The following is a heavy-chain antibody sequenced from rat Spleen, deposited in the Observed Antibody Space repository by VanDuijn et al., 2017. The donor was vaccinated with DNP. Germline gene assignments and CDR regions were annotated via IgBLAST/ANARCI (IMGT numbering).Heavy chain of an antibody. CDR3: ARRCYGGYSYYFDY. V-gene: IGHV5-22*01. J-gene: IGHJ2*01. D-gene: IGHD1-11*01. CDR1: GFTFSDYY. CDR2: ISYDGGST. Sequence: EVQLVESGGGLVQPGRSLKLSCAASGFTFSDYYMAWVRQDPTKGLEWVAYISYDGGSTYYGDSVKGRFTISRDNAKSTLYLQMNSLRSEDMATYYCARRCYGGYSYYFDYWGKGVMVTVSS.